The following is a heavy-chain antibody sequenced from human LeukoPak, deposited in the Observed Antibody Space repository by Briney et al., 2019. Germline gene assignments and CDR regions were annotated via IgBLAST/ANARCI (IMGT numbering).Heavy chain of an antibody. Sequence: PSETLSLTCTVSGGSISSGGYYWSWIRQHPGKGLEWIGYIYYSGSTYYNPSLKSRVTISVDTSKNQFSLKLSSVTAADTAVYYCATYPESDYGGLSGPGDAFDIWGQGTMVTVSS. V-gene: IGHV4-31*03. J-gene: IGHJ3*02. CDR2: IYYSGST. D-gene: IGHD4-23*01. CDR1: GGSISSGGYY. CDR3: ATYPESDYGGLSGPGDAFDI.